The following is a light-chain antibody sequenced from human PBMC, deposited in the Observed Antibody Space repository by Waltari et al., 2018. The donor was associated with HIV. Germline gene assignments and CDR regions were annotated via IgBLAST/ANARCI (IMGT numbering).Light chain of an antibody. CDR3: QHYDNFLHT. Sequence: DIHMTQSPSSLSGSVGERITITCQASQDINNYLNWYQQKAGRAPKLLIYDATNLEIGVPSRFSGSGSGTDFTLTISNLQPEDIATYYCQHYDNFLHTFGQGTKLEIK. J-gene: IGKJ2*01. CDR2: DAT. CDR1: QDINNY. V-gene: IGKV1-33*01.